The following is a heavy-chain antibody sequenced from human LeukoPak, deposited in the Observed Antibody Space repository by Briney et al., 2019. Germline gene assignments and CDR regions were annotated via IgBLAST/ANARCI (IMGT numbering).Heavy chain of an antibody. V-gene: IGHV3-43*01. Sequence: GGSLRLSCAASGFTFDDYTMHWVRQAPGKGLEWVSLISWDGGSTYYADSVKGRFTISRDNSKNSLYLQMNSLRTEDTALYYCAKGSPHYYYMDVWGKGTTVTVSS. CDR2: ISWDGGST. CDR3: AKGSPHYYYMDV. J-gene: IGHJ6*03. CDR1: GFTFDDYT.